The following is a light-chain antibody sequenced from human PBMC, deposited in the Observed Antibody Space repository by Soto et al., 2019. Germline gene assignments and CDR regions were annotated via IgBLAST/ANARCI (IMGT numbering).Light chain of an antibody. CDR1: SSDVGSYNL. Sequence: QSALTQPASVSGSPGQSSTISCTGTSSDVGSYNLVSWYQQHPGKAPKLMIYEGSKRPSGVSNRFSGSKSGNTASLTISGLQAEDEADYYCCSYAGSSTSGVNVFGTGTKVTV. J-gene: IGLJ1*01. CDR2: EGS. CDR3: CSYAGSSTSGVNV. V-gene: IGLV2-23*01.